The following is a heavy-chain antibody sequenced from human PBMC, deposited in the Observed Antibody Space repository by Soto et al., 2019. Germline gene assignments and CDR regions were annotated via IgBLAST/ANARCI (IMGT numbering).Heavy chain of an antibody. CDR2: IYYTGST. J-gene: IGHJ6*03. CDR3: AREFFWRSSASPTYYYDLEV. D-gene: IGHD6-6*01. Sequence: VQLQESGEGLLKPSETLSLTCTVSGGSVSSYHWTWIRQSPGKGLEWIGYIYYTGSTDYNPSLHSRPTVSVSTTKRQFSLRLTSVTAADTAVYYCAREFFWRSSASPTYYYDLEVWGKGTTVTVSS. CDR1: GGSVSSYH. V-gene: IGHV4-59*02.